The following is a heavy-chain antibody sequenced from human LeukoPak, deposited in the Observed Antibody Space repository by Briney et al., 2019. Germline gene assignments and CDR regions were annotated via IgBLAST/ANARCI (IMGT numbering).Heavy chain of an antibody. V-gene: IGHV4-38-2*02. CDR1: GYSISSGYY. D-gene: IGHD3-10*01. J-gene: IGHJ3*02. CDR2: IYRSGST. Sequence: PSETLSLTCTVSGYSISSGYYWGWIRQPPGKGLEWIGSIYRSGSTYYNPSLKSRVTISVDTSKNQFSLKLSSVTAADTAVYYCARDILWFGALDAFDIWGQGTMVTVSS. CDR3: ARDILWFGALDAFDI.